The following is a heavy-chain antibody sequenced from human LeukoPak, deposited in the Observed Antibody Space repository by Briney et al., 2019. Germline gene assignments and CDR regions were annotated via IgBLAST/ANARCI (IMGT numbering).Heavy chain of an antibody. CDR2: ISGTGGST. D-gene: IGHD3-10*01. Sequence: ARTLTPSCAASGFTFSSYGISWVRQPPGKGLEWVSAISGTGGSTYYTDSVKGRLTLSRHNSKNTTYLQMNCLRAASPGIYYCAPLGAGTYIADYWGEG. CDR3: APLGAGTYIADY. V-gene: IGHV3-23*01. CDR1: GFTFSSYG. J-gene: IGHJ4*02.